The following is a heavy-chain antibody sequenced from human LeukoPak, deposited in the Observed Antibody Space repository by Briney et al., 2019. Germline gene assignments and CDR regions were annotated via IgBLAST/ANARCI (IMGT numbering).Heavy chain of an antibody. J-gene: IGHJ4*02. Sequence: GGTLRLSCAASGFTFSNSGMNWVRQAPGKGLEWVSTISASGDSTYYADSVKGRFTSSRDNSKNTLYLQMNSLRAEDTAVYYCAKDRLGAMMYFDFWGQGTLVTVSS. CDR3: AKDRLGAMMYFDF. CDR2: ISASGDST. D-gene: IGHD1-26*01. CDR1: GFTFSNSG. V-gene: IGHV3-23*01.